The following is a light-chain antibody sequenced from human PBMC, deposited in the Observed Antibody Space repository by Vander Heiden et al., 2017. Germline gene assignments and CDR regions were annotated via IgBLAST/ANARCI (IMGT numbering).Light chain of an antibody. V-gene: IGKV1-33*01. J-gene: IGKJ5*01. CDR2: DAS. CDR3: QQYENLPLT. Sequence: DIKMTQSPSSLSASVGDRATITCQASQDISKYLNWYQEKPGKAPKIVIYDASNLETGVPSRFSGSRSGTHFTFTISSLQPEDIATYYCQQYENLPLTFGQGTRLEIK. CDR1: QDISKY.